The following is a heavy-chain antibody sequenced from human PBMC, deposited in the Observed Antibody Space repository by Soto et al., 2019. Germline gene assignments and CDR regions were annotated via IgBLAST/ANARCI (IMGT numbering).Heavy chain of an antibody. CDR2: ISYDGSNK. J-gene: IGHJ6*02. CDR1: GFTFSSYG. V-gene: IGHV3-30*18. CDR3: AKDTYSSSWYYYYYGMDV. D-gene: IGHD6-13*01. Sequence: QVQLVESGGGVVQPGRSLRLSCAASGFTFSSYGMHWVRQAPGKGLEWVAVISYDGSNKYYADSVKGRFTNSRDNSKNTLYLQMNSLRAEDTAVYYCAKDTYSSSWYYYYYGMDVWGQGTTVTVSS.